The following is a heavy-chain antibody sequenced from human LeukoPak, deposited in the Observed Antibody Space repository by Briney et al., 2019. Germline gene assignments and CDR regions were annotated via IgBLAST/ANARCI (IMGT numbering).Heavy chain of an antibody. CDR1: GGTFSSYA. J-gene: IGHJ5*02. D-gene: IGHD3-22*01. V-gene: IGHV1-69*04. CDR3: ARGYYDSSGYLVPDWFDP. CDR2: IIPILGIA. Sequence: SVKVSYKASGGTFSSYAISWVRQAPGQGLEWMGRIIPILGIANYAQKFQGRVTITADKSTSTAYMELSSLRSEDTAVYYCARGYYDSSGYLVPDWFDPWGQGTLVTVSS.